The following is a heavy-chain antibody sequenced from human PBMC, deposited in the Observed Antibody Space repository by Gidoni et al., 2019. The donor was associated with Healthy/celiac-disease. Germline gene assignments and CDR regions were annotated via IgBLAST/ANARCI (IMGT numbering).Heavy chain of an antibody. CDR1: GYRFTSSW. V-gene: IGHV5-51*01. D-gene: IGHD6-13*01. CDR3: ARQMVSPWQQLPHDALDI. Sequence: EVQLVQSAAEVQKPGGSLTISCRGSGYRFTSSWLGWGRQMPGKGLEWMGTSYPGYSDTRYSPSFQGQVTISADKSISTAYLQWSSLKVSDTAMYYCARQMVSPWQQLPHDALDIWGQGTMVTVSS. J-gene: IGHJ3*02. CDR2: SYPGYSDT.